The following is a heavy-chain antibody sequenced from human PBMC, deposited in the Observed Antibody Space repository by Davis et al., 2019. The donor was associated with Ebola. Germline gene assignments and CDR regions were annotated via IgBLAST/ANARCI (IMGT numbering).Heavy chain of an antibody. CDR1: GDSVSSGG. J-gene: IGHJ6*04. Sequence: LRLSCAISGDSVSSGGWNWIRQSPSRGLEWLGRTYYSSKWYHDYAVSVKSRMTINPDTSKNQFSLQLNSVTPEDTALYYCARGWFRGGMDVWGEGTTVTVSS. D-gene: IGHD3-10*01. V-gene: IGHV6-1*01. CDR3: ARGWFRGGMDV. CDR2: TYYSSKWYH.